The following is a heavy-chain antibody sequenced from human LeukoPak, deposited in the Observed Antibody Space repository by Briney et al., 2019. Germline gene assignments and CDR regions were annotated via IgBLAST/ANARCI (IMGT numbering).Heavy chain of an antibody. CDR1: GGSISSYY. J-gene: IGHJ6*02. D-gene: IGHD2-15*01. CDR3: ARDSDCSGGSCYSRFSGMDV. Sequence: SETLSLTCTVSGGSISSYYWSWIRQPPGKGLEWIGYIFYSGSTDYNPSLKSRVTISVDTSKNQFSLKLSSVTAADTAVYYCARDSDCSGGSCYSRFSGMDVWGQGTTVTVSS. CDR2: IFYSGST. V-gene: IGHV4-59*01.